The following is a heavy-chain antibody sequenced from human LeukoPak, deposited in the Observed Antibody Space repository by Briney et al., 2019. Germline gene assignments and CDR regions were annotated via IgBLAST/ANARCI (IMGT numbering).Heavy chain of an antibody. J-gene: IGHJ3*02. D-gene: IGHD3-22*01. CDR2: IYYSGST. Sequence: SETLSLTCTVSGGSISSYYWSWIRQPPGKGLEWIGYIYYSGSTNYNPSLKSRVSISVDTTIYQFSLNLSSVTAADTAVYYCAKSNGYGLIDIWGQGTMVTVSS. V-gene: IGHV4-59*12. CDR3: AKSNGYGLIDI. CDR1: GGSISSYY.